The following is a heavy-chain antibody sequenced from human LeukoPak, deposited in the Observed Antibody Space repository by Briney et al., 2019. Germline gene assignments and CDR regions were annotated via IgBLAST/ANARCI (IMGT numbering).Heavy chain of an antibody. CDR3: ARSGVGGPYYYDSSGYGY. V-gene: IGHV3-48*03. D-gene: IGHD3-22*01. J-gene: IGHJ4*01. CDR2: ISSRGSIT. Sequence: GGGLRLSCAASGVTFSSYEMNWGRQAPGKGLEWGSYISSRGSITYYADSVKSRVSISRDNAKSSLYLRMNSLRAEDTAVYYFARSGVGGPYYYDSSGYGYWGQGTLVTASS. CDR1: GVTFSSYE.